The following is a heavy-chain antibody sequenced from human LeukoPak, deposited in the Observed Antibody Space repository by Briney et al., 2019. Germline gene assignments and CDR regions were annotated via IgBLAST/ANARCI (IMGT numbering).Heavy chain of an antibody. CDR1: GFTFNNYR. Sequence: GGSLRLSCVASGFTFNNYRMSWVRQAPGKGLVWVANIIQDGSAKNYVDSVKGRFTISRDNAKNSLYLQMNSLRAEDTAVYYCARVTSYYYNTSGDYYFDYWGQGTLVTVSS. D-gene: IGHD3-22*01. V-gene: IGHV3-7*04. CDR2: IIQDGSAK. CDR3: ARVTSYYYNTSGDYYFDY. J-gene: IGHJ4*02.